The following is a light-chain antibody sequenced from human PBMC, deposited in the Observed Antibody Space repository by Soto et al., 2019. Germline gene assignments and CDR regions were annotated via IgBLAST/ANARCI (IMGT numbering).Light chain of an antibody. CDR3: QQYGSSPPYT. CDR1: QSVTNNY. J-gene: IGKJ2*01. CDR2: GSS. Sequence: EVVLTQSPGTLSLSPGERATLSCRASQSVTNNYFAWYQQKPGQGPRLLIFGSSDRPTGIPDRFSGSGSGTDFTLTISRLEPEDFAVYYCQQYGSSPPYTFGQGTKLEIK. V-gene: IGKV3-20*01.